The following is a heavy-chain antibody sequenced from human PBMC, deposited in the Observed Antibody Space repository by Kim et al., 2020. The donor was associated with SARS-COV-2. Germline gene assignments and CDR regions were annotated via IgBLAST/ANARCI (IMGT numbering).Heavy chain of an antibody. CDR3: AKDEGGDYDY. V-gene: IGHV3-30*18. Sequence: GGSLRLSCAASGFTFSSYGMHWVRQAPGKGLEWVAVISYDGSNKYYADSVKGRFTISRDNSKNTLYLQMNSLRAEDTAVYYCAKDEGGDYDYWGQGTLVTVSS. CDR2: ISYDGSNK. J-gene: IGHJ4*02. D-gene: IGHD4-17*01. CDR1: GFTFSSYG.